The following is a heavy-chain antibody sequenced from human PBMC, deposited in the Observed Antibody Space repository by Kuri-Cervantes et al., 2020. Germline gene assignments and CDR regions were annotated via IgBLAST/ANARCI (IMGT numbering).Heavy chain of an antibody. Sequence: GGSLRLSCAASGFTFSSYGMHWVRQAPGKGLEWVVVISYDGSNKYYADSVKGRFTISRDNSKNTLYLQMNSLRAEDTAVYYCARDDGSYFDYWGQGTLVTVSS. CDR2: ISYDGSNK. CDR1: GFTFSSYG. J-gene: IGHJ4*02. CDR3: ARDDGSYFDY. D-gene: IGHD1-26*01. V-gene: IGHV3-30*03.